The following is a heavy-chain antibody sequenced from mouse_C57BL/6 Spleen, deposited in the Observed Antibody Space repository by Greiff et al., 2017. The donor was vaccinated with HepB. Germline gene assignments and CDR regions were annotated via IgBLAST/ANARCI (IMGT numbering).Heavy chain of an antibody. CDR3: ARGVVTTRDWYFDV. V-gene: IGHV5-2*01. D-gene: IGHD2-5*01. CDR1: EYEFPSHD. Sequence: EVQLQESGGGLVQPGESLKLSCESNEYEFPSHDMSWVRKTPEKRLELVAAINSDGGSTYYPDTMERRFIISRDNTKKTLYLQMSSLRSEDTALYYCARGVVTTRDWYFDVWGTGTTVTVSS. CDR2: INSDGGST. J-gene: IGHJ1*03.